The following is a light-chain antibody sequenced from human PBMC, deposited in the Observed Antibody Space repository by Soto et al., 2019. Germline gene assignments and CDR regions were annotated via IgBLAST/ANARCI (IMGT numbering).Light chain of an antibody. CDR3: QQSYSTPRT. V-gene: IGKV1-39*01. CDR1: QSISSY. Sequence: DIQMTQSPSSLSASVGDRVTITCRASQSISSYLNWYQQKPGKATKLLIYAASSLQSGVPSRFSGSGSGTDFPLTISSLQPEDFANYYGQQSYSTPRTFGQGTKVEIK. CDR2: AAS. J-gene: IGKJ1*01.